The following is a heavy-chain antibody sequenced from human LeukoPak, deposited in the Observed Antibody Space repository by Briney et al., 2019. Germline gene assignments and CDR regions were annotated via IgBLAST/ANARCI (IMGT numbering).Heavy chain of an antibody. CDR3: ARDKGLAIRAYDI. Sequence: GGSLRLSCVASGFTFSTDNMNWVRQAPGKGLDWVAFIDAGGNYIQYADSVKGRFIISRDNAQNSLFLEVNSLRVEDTAVYYRARDKGLAIRAYDIWGQGTMVTVSS. V-gene: IGHV3-21*06. D-gene: IGHD3-9*01. J-gene: IGHJ3*02. CDR1: GFTFSTDN. CDR2: IDAGGNYI.